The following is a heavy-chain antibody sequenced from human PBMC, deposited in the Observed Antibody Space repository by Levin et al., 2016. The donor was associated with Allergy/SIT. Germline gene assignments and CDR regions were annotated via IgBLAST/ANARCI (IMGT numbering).Heavy chain of an antibody. CDR3: ARHINPWNYYFDY. Sequence: RQAPGKGLEWIGYIYYSGSTSYNPSLKSRVTISVDTSKNQFSLKLSSVTAADTALYYCARHINPWNYYFDYWGQGRLVTVSS. J-gene: IGHJ4*02. V-gene: IGHV4-59*08. D-gene: IGHD1-7*01. CDR2: IYYSGST.